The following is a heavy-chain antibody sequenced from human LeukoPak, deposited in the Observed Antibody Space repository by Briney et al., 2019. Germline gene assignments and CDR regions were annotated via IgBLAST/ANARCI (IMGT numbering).Heavy chain of an antibody. CDR1: GFTFSSYG. J-gene: IGHJ4*02. D-gene: IGHD4-17*01. Sequence: PGGSLRLSCAASGFTFSSYGMHWVRQAPGKGLEWVAVIWYDGSNKYYADSVKGRFTISRDNSKNTLYLQMNSLRAEDTAVYYCARGDYGDYYYFDYWGQGTLVTVSS. CDR2: IWYDGSNK. CDR3: ARGDYGDYYYFDY. V-gene: IGHV3-33*01.